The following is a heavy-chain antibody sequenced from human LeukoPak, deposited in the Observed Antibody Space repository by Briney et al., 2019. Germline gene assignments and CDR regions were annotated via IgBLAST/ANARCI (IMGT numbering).Heavy chain of an antibody. CDR3: ARGNWDYDILTGYYPNYYFDY. CDR1: GGSISSYY. V-gene: IGHV4-4*07. J-gene: IGHJ4*02. Sequence: SETLSLTCTVSGGSISSYYWSWIRQPAGKGLEWIGRIYTSGSTNYNPSLKSRVTMSVDTSKNQFSLKLSSVTAADTAVYYCARGNWDYDILTGYYPNYYFDYWGQGTLVTVSS. D-gene: IGHD3-9*01. CDR2: IYTSGST.